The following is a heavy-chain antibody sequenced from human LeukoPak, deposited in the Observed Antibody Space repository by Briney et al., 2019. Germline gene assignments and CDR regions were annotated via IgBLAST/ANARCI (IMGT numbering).Heavy chain of an antibody. CDR2: INWNGGST. CDR1: GFTFDDYG. V-gene: IGHV3-20*04. CDR3: GKFYSSSWYLPYFDY. Sequence: GGSLRLSCAASGFTFDDYGMSWVRQAPGKGLEWVSGINWNGGSTGYADSVKGRFTISRDNAKNSLYLQLNGLRAEDTALYSCGKFYSSSWYLPYFDYWGQGTLVTVSP. J-gene: IGHJ4*02. D-gene: IGHD6-13*01.